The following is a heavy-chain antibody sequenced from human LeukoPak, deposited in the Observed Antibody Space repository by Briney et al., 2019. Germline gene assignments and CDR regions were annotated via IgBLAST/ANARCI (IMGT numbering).Heavy chain of an antibody. CDR1: GYTLTTYG. D-gene: IGHD6-19*01. V-gene: IGHV1-18*01. CDR2: ISANNGNT. CDR3: ARRDITGWPAFDI. Sequence: ASVKVSCKALGYTLTTYGITWVRQAPGQGLEWMGWISANNGNTNYAHKLQGRVTMTTDTSTSTAYMELWSLRSDDTAVYYCARRDITGWPAFDIWGQGTKVTVSS. J-gene: IGHJ3*02.